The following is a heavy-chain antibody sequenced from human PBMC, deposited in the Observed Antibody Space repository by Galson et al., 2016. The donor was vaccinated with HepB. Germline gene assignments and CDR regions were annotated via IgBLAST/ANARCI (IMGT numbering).Heavy chain of an antibody. V-gene: IGHV1-69*13. CDR1: GGTFSSYA. J-gene: IGHJ5*02. D-gene: IGHD3-10*01. CDR3: AREAMVRGGLKWFDP. CDR2: IIPIFDTA. Sequence: SVKVSCKASGGTFSSYAINWVRQAPGQGLEWMGGIIPIFDTANYAQKFQGRVTITADESTSTAYMELSSLRSEDTAVYYCAREAMVRGGLKWFDPWGQGTLVTVSS.